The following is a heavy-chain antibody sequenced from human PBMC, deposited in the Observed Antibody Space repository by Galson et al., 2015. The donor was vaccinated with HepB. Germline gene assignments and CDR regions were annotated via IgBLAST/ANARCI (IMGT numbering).Heavy chain of an antibody. CDR2: ISSSSSTI. V-gene: IGHV3-48*02. CDR3: ARVSEDIVVVPAAILHYYYGMDV. D-gene: IGHD2-2*02. J-gene: IGHJ6*02. CDR1: GFTFSSYS. Sequence: SLRLSCAASGFTFSSYSMNWVRQAPGKGLEWVSYISSSSSTIYYADSVKGRFTISRDNAKNSLYLQMNSLRDEDTAVYYCARVSEDIVVVPAAILHYYYGMDVWGQGTTVTVSS.